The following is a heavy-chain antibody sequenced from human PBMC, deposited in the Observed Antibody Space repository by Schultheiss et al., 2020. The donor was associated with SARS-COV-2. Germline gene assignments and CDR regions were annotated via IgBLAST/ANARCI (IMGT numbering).Heavy chain of an antibody. V-gene: IGHV3-23*01. CDR1: GFTFSSYS. CDR3: AKDGYNWNYFDY. Sequence: GGSLRLSCAASGFTFSSYSMNWVRQAPGKGLEWVSAISGSGGSTYYADSVKGRFTISRDNSKNTLYLQMNSLRAEDTAVYYCAKDGYNWNYFDYWGQGTLVNVSS. CDR2: ISGSGGST. J-gene: IGHJ4*02. D-gene: IGHD1-20*01.